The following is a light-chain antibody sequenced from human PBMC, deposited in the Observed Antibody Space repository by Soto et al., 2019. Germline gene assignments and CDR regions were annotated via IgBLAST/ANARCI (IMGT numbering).Light chain of an antibody. V-gene: IGKV1-5*01. CDR2: DAS. Sequence: DLQMTLSPSTLSASVGDRDTITCRASQSISSWLAWYQQKPGKAPKLLIYDASSLESGVPSRFSGSGSGTEFTLTISSLQPDDFAPYYCQQYNSYSWTFGQGTKVDI. J-gene: IGKJ1*01. CDR3: QQYNSYSWT. CDR1: QSISSW.